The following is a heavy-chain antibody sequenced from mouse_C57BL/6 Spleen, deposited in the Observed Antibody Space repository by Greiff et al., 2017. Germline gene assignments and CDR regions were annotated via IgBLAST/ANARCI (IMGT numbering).Heavy chain of an antibody. V-gene: IGHV14-2*01. CDR1: GFNITDYY. D-gene: IGHD1-1*01. Sequence: EVQLQQSGAELVKPGASVKLSCTASGFNITDYYMHWVKQRTEQGLEWIGRIDPADGETKYAPKFQGKATITADTSSNTAYLQLSGLTSEYTAVYYCARDRYGSSYDYWGQGTTLTVSS. J-gene: IGHJ2*01. CDR2: IDPADGET. CDR3: ARDRYGSSYDY.